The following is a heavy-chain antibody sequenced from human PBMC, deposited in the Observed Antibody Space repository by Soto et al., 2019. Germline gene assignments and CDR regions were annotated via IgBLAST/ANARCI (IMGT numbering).Heavy chain of an antibody. CDR3: ARIHWSQMSHDY. CDR1: GGSIDSTDYS. CDR2: VSHRGTA. V-gene: IGHV4-30-2*01. J-gene: IGHJ4*02. Sequence: PSETLSLTCAVSGGSIDSTDYSLNWIRQPPGKGLEWIGYVSHRGTAYPLPSLNGRLTLSMDSYPTQFSLKLTSVTAADSAVYYCARIHWSQMSHDYGGRGSLVTVSS.